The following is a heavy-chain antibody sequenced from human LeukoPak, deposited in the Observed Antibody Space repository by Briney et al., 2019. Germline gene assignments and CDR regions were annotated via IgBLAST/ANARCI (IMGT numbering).Heavy chain of an antibody. CDR2: IYTSGST. V-gene: IGHV4-61*02. Sequence: SETLSLTCTVSGGSISSGSYYWSWIRQPAGKGLEWIGRIYTSGSTNYNPSLKSRVTISVDTSKNQFSLKLSSVTAADTAVYYCAREQKGHCSGGSCYSSYYYSYMDVWGKGTTVTVSS. CDR3: AREQKGHCSGGSCYSSYYYSYMDV. D-gene: IGHD2-15*01. J-gene: IGHJ6*03. CDR1: GGSISSGSYY.